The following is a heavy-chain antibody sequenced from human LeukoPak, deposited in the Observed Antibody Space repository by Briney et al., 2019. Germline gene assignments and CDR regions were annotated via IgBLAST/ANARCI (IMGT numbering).Heavy chain of an antibody. D-gene: IGHD1-1*01. Sequence: GGSLTHSCPASGFTLSTYWMHWLRQAPGKGLVWVLRIKHDESSTNYADSVKGRFTISRDNAKNTQYLQLNSLRDDDTAVYYCARGGLEPVDYWGQGTLVTVSS. CDR2: IKHDESST. J-gene: IGHJ4*02. V-gene: IGHV3-74*01. CDR1: GFTLSTYW. CDR3: ARGGLEPVDY.